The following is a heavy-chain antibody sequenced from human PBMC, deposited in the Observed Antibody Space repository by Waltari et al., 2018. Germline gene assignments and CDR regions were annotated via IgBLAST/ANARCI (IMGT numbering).Heavy chain of an antibody. J-gene: IGHJ4*02. CDR1: GFTFSSYG. Sequence: EVQLVESGGGLVQPGGSLRLSCAASGFTFSSYGMSWVRQAPGKGLEWVANIKQDGSEKYYVDSVKGRFTISRDNAKNSLYLQMNSLRAEDTAVYYCARFYYDSSGPLSLWGQGTLVTVSS. D-gene: IGHD3-22*01. V-gene: IGHV3-7*01. CDR2: IKQDGSEK. CDR3: ARFYYDSSGPLSL.